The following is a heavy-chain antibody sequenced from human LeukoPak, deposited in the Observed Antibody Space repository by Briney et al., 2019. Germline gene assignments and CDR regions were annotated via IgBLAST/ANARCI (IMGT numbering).Heavy chain of an antibody. V-gene: IGHV1-69*06. CDR3: ARGYCRDGYNCYYYYYMDV. CDR1: GGTFSSYA. Sequence: ASVKVSCKASGGTFSSYAISWVRQAPGQGLEWMGGIIPIFGTANYAQKFQGRVTITADKSTSTAYMELSSLRSEDTAVYYCARGYCRDGYNCYYYYYMDVWGKGTTVTVSS. J-gene: IGHJ6*03. D-gene: IGHD5-24*01. CDR2: IIPIFGTA.